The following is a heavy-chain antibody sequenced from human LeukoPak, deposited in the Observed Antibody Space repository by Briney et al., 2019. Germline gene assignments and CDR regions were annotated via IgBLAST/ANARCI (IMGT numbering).Heavy chain of an antibody. D-gene: IGHD5-18*01. CDR3: ARRGYSYSYNGFDP. J-gene: IGHJ5*02. Sequence: ASVQVSCKASGYTFTSYAMDWVRQAPGQGREWMGWINTNTGNPTYAQVFTGRVVFSLDTSVSTGYLQISSLKAEDTAVYYCARRGYSYSYNGFDPTGQRTLFTVSS. CDR2: INTNTGNP. CDR1: GYTFTSYA. V-gene: IGHV7-4-1*02.